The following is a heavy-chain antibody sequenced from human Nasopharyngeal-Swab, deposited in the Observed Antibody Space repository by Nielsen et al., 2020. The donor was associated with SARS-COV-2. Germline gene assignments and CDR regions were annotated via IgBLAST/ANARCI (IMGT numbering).Heavy chain of an antibody. J-gene: IGHJ3*02. Sequence: SLKISCVASRFTFDDYAMHWVRQAPGKGLEWVSGISWNSGRIGYADSVKGRFTISRDNAKNSLYLQMNSLRAEDTAVYYCARDNPQRIWGQGTMVTVSS. CDR1: RFTFDDYA. CDR2: ISWNSGRI. D-gene: IGHD2-2*01. CDR3: ARDNPQRI. V-gene: IGHV3-9*01.